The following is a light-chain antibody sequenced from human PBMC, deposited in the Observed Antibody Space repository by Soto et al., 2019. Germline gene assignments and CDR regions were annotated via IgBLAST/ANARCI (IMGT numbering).Light chain of an antibody. CDR2: AAS. V-gene: IGKV1-9*01. CDR3: QQLNSYPT. CDR1: QGISSY. J-gene: IGKJ5*01. Sequence: DIQLTQSPSFLSASVGDRVTITCRASQGISSYLAWYQQKPGKAPKLLIYAASTLQSGVPSRFSGSGSGTEFTLTISSLQPADFATYYCQQLNSYPTFGQGTRLEIK.